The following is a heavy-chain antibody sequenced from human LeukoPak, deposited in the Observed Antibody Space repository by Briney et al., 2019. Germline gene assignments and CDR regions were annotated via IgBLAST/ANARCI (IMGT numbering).Heavy chain of an antibody. Sequence: ASVKVSCKASGYTFTSYGISWVRQAPGQGLEWMGWISAYNGNTNYAQKLQGRVTVTTDTSTSTAYMELRSLRSDDTAVYYCARDGFPGDLDDYFDYWGQGTLVTVSS. CDR2: ISAYNGNT. J-gene: IGHJ4*02. D-gene: IGHD2-21*02. CDR1: GYTFTSYG. V-gene: IGHV1-18*01. CDR3: ARDGFPGDLDDYFDY.